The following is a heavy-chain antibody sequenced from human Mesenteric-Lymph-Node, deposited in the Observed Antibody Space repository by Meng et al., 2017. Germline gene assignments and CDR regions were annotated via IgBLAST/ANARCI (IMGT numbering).Heavy chain of an antibody. J-gene: IGHJ6*02. CDR2: INPNSGGT. V-gene: IGHV1-2*06. CDR3: ARVEEVTGYFGHYYYYGMDV. D-gene: IGHD3-9*01. CDR1: GYTFTGYY. Sequence: ASVKVSCKASGYTFTGYYMHWVRQAPGQGLEWMGRINPNSGGTNYAQKFQGRVTMTRDTSISTAYMELSRLRSDDTAVYYCARVEEVTGYFGHYYYYGMDVWGQGTTVTVSS.